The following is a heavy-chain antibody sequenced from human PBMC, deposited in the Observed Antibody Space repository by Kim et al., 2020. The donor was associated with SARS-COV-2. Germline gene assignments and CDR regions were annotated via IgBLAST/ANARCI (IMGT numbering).Heavy chain of an antibody. CDR3: ARGHPGYSWYFDL. Sequence: YQPSLQSRVTKSVDTSKNQFSLKLSSVTAADTAVYYCARGHPGYSWYFDLWGRGTLVTVSS. V-gene: IGHV4-59*09. J-gene: IGHJ2*01. D-gene: IGHD5-12*01.